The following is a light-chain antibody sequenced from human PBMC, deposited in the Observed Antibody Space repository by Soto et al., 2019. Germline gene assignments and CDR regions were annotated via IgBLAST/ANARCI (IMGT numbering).Light chain of an antibody. V-gene: IGKV3-15*01. CDR3: QQYDSWPRT. J-gene: IGKJ1*01. CDR2: HSS. Sequence: EIVMTQSPATLSVSPGERGNLSCRASQDIRTNLAWYQQRPGQAPRLLIYHSSITATGIPARFSGGGSGTEFFLTISSLQSEDFEVYHCQQYDSWPRTLGQGTNVDIK. CDR1: QDIRTN.